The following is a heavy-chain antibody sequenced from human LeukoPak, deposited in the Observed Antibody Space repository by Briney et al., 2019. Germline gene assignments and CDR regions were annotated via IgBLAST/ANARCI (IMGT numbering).Heavy chain of an antibody. Sequence: PSETLSLTCAVYGGSFSGYYWSWIRQPPGKGLEWIGEINHSGSTNYNPSLKSRVTISVDTSKNQFSLKLSSVTAADTAVYYCAVRERRFYYYYMDVWGKGTTVTVSS. V-gene: IGHV4-34*01. CDR1: GGSFSGYY. CDR2: INHSGST. D-gene: IGHD3-10*01. J-gene: IGHJ6*03. CDR3: AVRERRFYYYYMDV.